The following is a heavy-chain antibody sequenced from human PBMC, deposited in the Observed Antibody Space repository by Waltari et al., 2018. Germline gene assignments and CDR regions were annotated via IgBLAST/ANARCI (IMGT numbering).Heavy chain of an antibody. J-gene: IGHJ5*02. CDR2: IYDVGTT. D-gene: IGHD3-10*01. CDR3: ARGRGGSGSQPLSWFDP. V-gene: IGHV4-59*01. Sequence: QVQLRESGPRLVKPSETLSLTCSVSGDSIAGYFWAWIRQPPGKGLQFIGYIYDVGTTRYNPSLASRVAMSVAMSKNHFSLRLTSMTAADTAFYYCARGRGGSGSQPLSWFDPWGPGTLVTVSS. CDR1: GDSIAGYF.